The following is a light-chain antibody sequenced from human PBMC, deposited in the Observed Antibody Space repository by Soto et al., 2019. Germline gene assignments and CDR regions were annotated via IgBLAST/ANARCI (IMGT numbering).Light chain of an antibody. CDR1: QSISSW. J-gene: IGKJ1*01. CDR2: DAS. CDR3: QQYNSYSPT. V-gene: IGKV1-5*01. Sequence: DIQMTQPPSTLSASVGDRVTITCRARQSISSWLAWYQQKPGKAPKLLIYDASSLESGVPSRFSGSGSGTEFTLTISSLQPDDFATYYCQQYNSYSPTFGQGTKVEIK.